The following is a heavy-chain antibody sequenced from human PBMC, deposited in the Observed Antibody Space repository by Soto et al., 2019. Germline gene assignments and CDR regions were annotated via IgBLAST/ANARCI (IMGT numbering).Heavy chain of an antibody. CDR2: IIPIFGTA. CDR3: ARTITMVRGGNAFDI. Sequence: ASVKVSCKASGGTFSSYAISWVRQAPGQGLEWMGGIIPIFGTANYAQKFQGRVTITADESTSTAYMELSSLRSEDTAVYYCARTITMVRGGNAFDIWGQGTMVTVSS. V-gene: IGHV1-69*13. CDR1: GGTFSSYA. J-gene: IGHJ3*02. D-gene: IGHD3-10*01.